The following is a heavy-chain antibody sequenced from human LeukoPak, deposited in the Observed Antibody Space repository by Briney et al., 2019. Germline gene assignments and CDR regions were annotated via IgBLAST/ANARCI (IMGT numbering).Heavy chain of an antibody. CDR2: INSDGSST. CDR1: GFTFSRYR. Sequence: GGSLRLSCAASGFTFSRYRMHWVRQTPGKGLVWVSRINSDGSSTRYADSVKGRFTISRDNAKNTLDLQMSSLRAEDTAVYYCARVDCSGGSCYFDYWGQGTLVTVSS. J-gene: IGHJ4*02. D-gene: IGHD2-15*01. CDR3: ARVDCSGGSCYFDY. V-gene: IGHV3-74*01.